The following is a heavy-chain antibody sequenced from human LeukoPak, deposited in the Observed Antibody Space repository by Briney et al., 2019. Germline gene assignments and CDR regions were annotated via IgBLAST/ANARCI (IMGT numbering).Heavy chain of an antibody. CDR3: ARVLRGYSGYDYYFDY. D-gene: IGHD5-12*01. CDR2: IYYSGGT. J-gene: IGHJ4*02. V-gene: IGHV4-61*01. Sequence: SETLSLTCTVSGGSVSSGSYYWSWIRQPPGKGLEWIGYIYYSGGTNYNPSLKSRVTISVDTSKNQFSLKLSSVTAADTAVYYCARVLRGYSGYDYYFDYWGQGTLVTVSS. CDR1: GGSVSSGSYY.